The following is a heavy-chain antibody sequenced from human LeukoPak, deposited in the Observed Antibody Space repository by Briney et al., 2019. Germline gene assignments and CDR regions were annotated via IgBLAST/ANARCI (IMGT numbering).Heavy chain of an antibody. Sequence: PGGSLRLSCAASGFTFSSYAMSWVRQAPGKGLEWVSAISGSGGSTYYADSVKGRFTISRDNSKNTLYLQMNSLRAEDTAVYYCARVGSGSYFLDGFDIWGQGTMVTVSS. CDR1: GFTFSSYA. V-gene: IGHV3-23*01. CDR3: ARVGSGSYFLDGFDI. D-gene: IGHD1-26*01. CDR2: ISGSGGST. J-gene: IGHJ3*02.